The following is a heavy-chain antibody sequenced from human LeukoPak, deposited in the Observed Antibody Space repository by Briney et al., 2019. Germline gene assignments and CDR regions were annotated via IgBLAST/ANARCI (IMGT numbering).Heavy chain of an antibody. V-gene: IGHV4-30-2*01. Sequence: SQTLSLTCTVSGGSISSGGYYWSWIRQPPGKGLEWIGYIYHSGSTYYNPSLKSRVTISVDRSKNQFSLKLSSVTAADTAVYYCAAEAICSSTSCYTAWFDPWGQGTLVTVSS. CDR1: GGSISSGGYY. CDR3: AAEAICSSTSCYTAWFDP. J-gene: IGHJ5*02. CDR2: IYHSGST. D-gene: IGHD2-2*02.